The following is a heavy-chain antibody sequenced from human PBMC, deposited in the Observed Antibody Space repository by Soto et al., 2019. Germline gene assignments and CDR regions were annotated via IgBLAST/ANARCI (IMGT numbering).Heavy chain of an antibody. J-gene: IGHJ6*03. CDR1: GFTFSSYA. V-gene: IGHV3-23*01. CDR3: AKGITIFGVVIPDYYYMDV. Sequence: GGSLRLSCAASGFTFSSYAVSWVRQAPGKGLEWVSAISGSGGNTYYADSVKGRFTISRDNSKNTLYLQMNSLRAEDTAVFYCAKGITIFGVVIPDYYYMDVWGKGTTVTVSS. CDR2: ISGSGGNT. D-gene: IGHD3-3*01.